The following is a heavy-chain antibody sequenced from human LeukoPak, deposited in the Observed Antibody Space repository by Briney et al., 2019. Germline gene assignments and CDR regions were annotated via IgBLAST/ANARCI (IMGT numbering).Heavy chain of an antibody. CDR1: GFTFSSYA. CDR2: ISGSGGST. D-gene: IGHD3-22*01. V-gene: IGHV3-23*01. J-gene: IGHJ4*02. CDR3: AKGGTMIRVARPNYFDF. Sequence: GGSLRLSCAASGFTFSSYAMSWVRQAPGEGLEWVSAISGSGGSTYYADSVKGRFTISRDNSKNTLYLQMNSLRAEHTAVYYCAKGGTMIRVARPNYFDFWGQGTLVTVS.